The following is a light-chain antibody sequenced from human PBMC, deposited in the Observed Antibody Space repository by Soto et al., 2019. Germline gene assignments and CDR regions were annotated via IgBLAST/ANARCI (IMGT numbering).Light chain of an antibody. V-gene: IGKV1-5*03. CDR1: QTISSW. CDR3: QQYGTSSRT. CDR2: KAS. J-gene: IGKJ1*01. Sequence: DIQMTQSLSTLSASVGDRVTITCRASQTISSWLAWYQQKPGKAPKLLIYKASTLKSGVPARFSGSGSATEFTLSISSLQPDDFATYYCQQYGTSSRTFGQGTKVDIK.